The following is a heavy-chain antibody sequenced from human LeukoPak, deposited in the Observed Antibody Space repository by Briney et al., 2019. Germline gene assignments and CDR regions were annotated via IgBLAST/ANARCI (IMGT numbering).Heavy chain of an antibody. J-gene: IGHJ4*02. CDR1: GFTFSSYA. D-gene: IGHD6-19*01. V-gene: IGHV3-64D*09. CDR2: ITTNGGYT. Sequence: GGSLRLSCPASGFTFSSYAMHWVRQAPGQGLEYVSAITTNGGYTYYADSVKGRFTVSRDNSKNTLFLQMSSLRPEDTAVYYCVRSGKQWLAFDSWGQGTLVTVSS. CDR3: VRSGKQWLAFDS.